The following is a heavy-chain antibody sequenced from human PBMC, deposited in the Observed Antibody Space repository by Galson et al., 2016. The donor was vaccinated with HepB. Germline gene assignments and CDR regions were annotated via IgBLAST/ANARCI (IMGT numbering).Heavy chain of an antibody. CDR3: EREEERQLVRRFDP. CDR2: IYYSGST. D-gene: IGHD6-13*01. V-gene: IGHV4-61*01. J-gene: IGHJ5*02. Sequence: SETLSLTCTVSGGSVSSGSYYWSWVRQPPGKGLEWIGYIYYSGSTNYNPSLKSRVTISVDTSKNQFSMKLTSVTAADTAFYYCEREEERQLVRRFDPWGQGTLVTVSS. CDR1: GGSVSSGSYY.